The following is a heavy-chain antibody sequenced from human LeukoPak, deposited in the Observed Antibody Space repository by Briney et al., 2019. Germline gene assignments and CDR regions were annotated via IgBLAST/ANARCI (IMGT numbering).Heavy chain of an antibody. V-gene: IGHV1-2*02. CDR1: GYTFTGYY. D-gene: IGHD6-19*01. Sequence: ASVKVSCKPSGYTFTGYYLHWLRQAPGQGLEWMGWINPNTGAIMFAEKFRGRVTMTRDTSISTGYMELRGLKSDATAVYYCARDRVGSGWPRPYYFEFWGQGTPVTVSS. CDR3: ARDRVGSGWPRPYYFEF. CDR2: INPNTGAI. J-gene: IGHJ4*02.